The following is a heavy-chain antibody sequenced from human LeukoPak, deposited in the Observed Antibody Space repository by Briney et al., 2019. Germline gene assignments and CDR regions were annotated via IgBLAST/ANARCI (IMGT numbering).Heavy chain of an antibody. CDR3: ASSPYYYDSSGYYGAPSFDY. J-gene: IGHJ4*02. V-gene: IGHV3-30-3*01. CDR2: ISYDGSNK. CDR1: GFTFSSYA. Sequence: PGGSLRLSCAASGFTFSSYAMHWVRQAPGKGLEGVAVISYDGSNKYYADSVKGRFTISRDNSKNTLYLQMNSLRAEDTAVYYCASSPYYYDSSGYYGAPSFDYWGQGTLVTVSS. D-gene: IGHD3-22*01.